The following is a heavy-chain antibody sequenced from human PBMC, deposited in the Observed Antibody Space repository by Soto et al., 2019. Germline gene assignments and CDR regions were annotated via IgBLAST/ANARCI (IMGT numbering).Heavy chain of an antibody. J-gene: IGHJ4*02. CDR1: GYTFTSYD. Sequence: QVQLVQSGAEVKKPGASVKVSCKASGYTFTSYDINWVRQATGQGLEWMGWMNPNSGNTGYAQKFQGRVTMTRNTSITTAYMELSSLRSEDTAVYYCERGPIFGVVIKGDYYFDYWGQGTLVTVSS. V-gene: IGHV1-8*01. D-gene: IGHD3-3*01. CDR3: ERGPIFGVVIKGDYYFDY. CDR2: MNPNSGNT.